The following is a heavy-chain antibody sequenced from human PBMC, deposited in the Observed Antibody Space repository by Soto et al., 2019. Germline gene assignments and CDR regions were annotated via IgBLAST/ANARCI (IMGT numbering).Heavy chain of an antibody. V-gene: IGHV3-21*01. CDR2: ISSSSSYI. J-gene: IGHJ4*02. CDR3: ARDSVTYYHDSSEGFFDY. Sequence: VGSLRLSCAVSGFTFSNYSMNWVRQAPGKGLEWVSFISSSSSYIYYADSVKGRFTISRDNAKNSLYLQMNSLRAEDTAVYYCARDSVTYYHDSSEGFFDYWGQGTLVTVSS. CDR1: GFTFSNYS. D-gene: IGHD3-22*01.